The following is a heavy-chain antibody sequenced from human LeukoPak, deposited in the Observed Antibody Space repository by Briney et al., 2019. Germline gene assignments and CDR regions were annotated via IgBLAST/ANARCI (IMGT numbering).Heavy chain of an antibody. J-gene: IGHJ3*02. Sequence: PGWSLRLSCAASEFTSSNYIMNWVRQAPGKGLEWVSSISTSSTYIYYADSVKGRFTISRDNAKNSLYLQMNSLRAEDTAVYYCARICGGDCSRGFDIWGQGTMVTVSS. CDR1: EFTSSNYI. CDR2: ISTSSTYI. V-gene: IGHV3-21*01. CDR3: ARICGGDCSRGFDI. D-gene: IGHD2-21*02.